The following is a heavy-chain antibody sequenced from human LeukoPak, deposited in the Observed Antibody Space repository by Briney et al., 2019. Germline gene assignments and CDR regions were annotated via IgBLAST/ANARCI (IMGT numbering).Heavy chain of an antibody. Sequence: ASVKVSCKASGYTFTSYGISWVRQAPGQRLEWMGWISAYNGNTNYAQKLQGRVTMTTDTSTSTAYMELRSLRSDDTAVYYCASDLIGSGSYYQNWFDPWGQGTLVTVSS. D-gene: IGHD3-10*01. J-gene: IGHJ5*02. CDR2: ISAYNGNT. CDR1: GYTFTSYG. V-gene: IGHV1-18*04. CDR3: ASDLIGSGSYYQNWFDP.